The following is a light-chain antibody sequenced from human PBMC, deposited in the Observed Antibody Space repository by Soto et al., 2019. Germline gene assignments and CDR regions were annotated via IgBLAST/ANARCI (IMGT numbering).Light chain of an antibody. CDR2: AAS. V-gene: IGKV1-9*01. Sequence: IQLTQSPSSLSASVGDRVTITCRASQGISTYLAWYQQKPGKAPKLLIYAASTLQNRVPSRFSGSGSGTDFTLTINSLQPEDFATYYCQQLNTFPRTFGPGTKVDIK. CDR3: QQLNTFPRT. J-gene: IGKJ3*01. CDR1: QGISTY.